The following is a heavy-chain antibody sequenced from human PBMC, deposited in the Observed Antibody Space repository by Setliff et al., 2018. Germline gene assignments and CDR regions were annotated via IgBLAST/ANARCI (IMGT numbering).Heavy chain of an antibody. D-gene: IGHD3-10*01. Sequence: PGGSLRLSCAASGFSFGIYEMHWFRQAPGEGLQWVSYITSSGSATTYADSVKGRFLISRDNARNSLSLQMNSLRTEDTAVYYCFGAGTCSYWGQGTLVTVSS. J-gene: IGHJ4*02. V-gene: IGHV3-48*03. CDR3: FGAGTCSY. CDR2: ITSSGSAT. CDR1: GFSFGIYE.